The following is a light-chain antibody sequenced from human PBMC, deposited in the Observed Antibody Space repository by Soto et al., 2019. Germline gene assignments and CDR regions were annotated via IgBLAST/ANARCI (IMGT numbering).Light chain of an antibody. J-gene: IGKJ1*01. V-gene: IGKV3D-20*02. CDR1: QSVSSSY. CDR3: QQRSNWPPWT. Sequence: IVLTQSPGTLSLSPGERATLSCRASQSVSSSYLAWYQQKPGQAPRLLIYGASSRATGIPDRFSGSGSGTDFTLTISSLRSEDFAVYYCQQRSNWPPWTFGQGTKVDI. CDR2: GAS.